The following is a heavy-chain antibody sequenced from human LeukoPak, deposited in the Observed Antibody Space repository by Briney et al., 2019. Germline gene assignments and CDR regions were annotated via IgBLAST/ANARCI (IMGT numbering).Heavy chain of an antibody. D-gene: IGHD1-1*01. CDR1: GFTFSSYA. CDR3: ARRVGRTGTIDFDY. Sequence: GGSLRLSCAVSGFTFSSYAMSWVRQAPGKGLEWVSAISGSGGSTYYADSVKGRFTISRDNSKNTLYLQMNSLRAEDTAVYYCARRVGRTGTIDFDYWGQGTLVTVSS. CDR2: ISGSGGST. V-gene: IGHV3-23*01. J-gene: IGHJ4*02.